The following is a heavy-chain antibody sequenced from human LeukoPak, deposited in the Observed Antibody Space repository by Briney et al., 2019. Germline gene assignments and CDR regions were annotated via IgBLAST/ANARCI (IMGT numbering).Heavy chain of an antibody. J-gene: IGHJ4*02. V-gene: IGHV3-30*02. D-gene: IGHD6-13*01. CDR1: GFTFSSYG. Sequence: TGGSLRLSCAASGFTFSSYGMHWVRQAPGKGLEWVAFIRYDGSNKYYADSVKGRFTISRDNSKNTLYLQMNSLRAEDTAVYYCAKGRAAAGYYFDYWGQGTLVTVSS. CDR2: IRYDGSNK. CDR3: AKGRAAAGYYFDY.